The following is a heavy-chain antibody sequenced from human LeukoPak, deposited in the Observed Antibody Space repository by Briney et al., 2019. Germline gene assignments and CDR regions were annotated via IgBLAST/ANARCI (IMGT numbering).Heavy chain of an antibody. Sequence: PGGSLRLSCAASGFTFSSYGMSWVRQSPGKGLEWVSGISASGGSTYYADPVKGRFTISRDNSKNTLYLQMNSLRADDTAVYYCAKRGEMYPAYYFDYWGQGTLVTVSS. J-gene: IGHJ4*02. V-gene: IGHV3-23*01. CDR2: ISASGGST. D-gene: IGHD3-16*01. CDR3: AKRGEMYPAYYFDY. CDR1: GFTFSSYG.